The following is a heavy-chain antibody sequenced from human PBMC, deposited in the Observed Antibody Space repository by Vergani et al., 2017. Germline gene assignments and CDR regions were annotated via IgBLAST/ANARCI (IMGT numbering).Heavy chain of an antibody. D-gene: IGHD3-10*01. CDR1: GFTSSYYA. CDR2: ISNDGSKK. Sequence: QVHLVESGGGVVQPGRSLRLSCVVSGFTSSYYAIHWVRQAPGKGLEWVAVISNDGSKKYYADSVKGRFTISRDNSKNTLDLQMNSLRTQDTAVYYCAKAGSVTSGSLQYNFYMDVWGKGTTVTVS. CDR3: AKAGSVTSGSLQYNFYMDV. J-gene: IGHJ6*03. V-gene: IGHV3-30*18.